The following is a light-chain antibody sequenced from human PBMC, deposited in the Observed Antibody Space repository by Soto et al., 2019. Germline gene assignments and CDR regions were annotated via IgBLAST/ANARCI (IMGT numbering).Light chain of an antibody. CDR3: SSYTSSSTRV. J-gene: IGLJ1*01. Sequence: VLTQPASVSGSPGQSITISCTGTSSDVGAYDFVSWYQQHPDKAPKLMIYEVSNRPSGVSNRFSGSKSVNTATLTISGLQAEDEADYYCSSYTSSSTRVFGTRTKVTVL. V-gene: IGLV2-14*03. CDR1: SSDVGAYDF. CDR2: EVS.